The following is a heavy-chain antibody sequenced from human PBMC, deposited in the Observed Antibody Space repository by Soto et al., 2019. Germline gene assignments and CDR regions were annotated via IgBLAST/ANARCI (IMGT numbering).Heavy chain of an antibody. CDR2: IYPGDSEI. CDR3: ARHTPYSSGWPDWFDP. Sequence: PGESLKISCKGSGYSFTSYWIAWVRQVPGKGLELMGVIYPGDSEIRYSPSFQGQVTISADKSISTAYLQWSSLKASDSAMYFCARHTPYSSGWPDWFDPWGQGTLVTVSS. D-gene: IGHD6-19*01. V-gene: IGHV5-51*01. J-gene: IGHJ5*02. CDR1: GYSFTSYW.